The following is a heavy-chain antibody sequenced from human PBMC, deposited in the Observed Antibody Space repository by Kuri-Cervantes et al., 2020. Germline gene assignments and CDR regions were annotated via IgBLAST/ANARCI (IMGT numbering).Heavy chain of an antibody. Sequence: ASVKVSCKASGYTFTSYDINWVRQATEQGLEWMGWMNPNSGNTGYAQKFQGRVTMTRNTSISTAYMELSSLRSEDTAVYYCARAYYDSSGYHAFDIWGQGTMVTVSS. J-gene: IGHJ3*02. CDR1: GYTFTSYD. D-gene: IGHD3-22*01. CDR2: MNPNSGNT. V-gene: IGHV1-8*01. CDR3: ARAYYDSSGYHAFDI.